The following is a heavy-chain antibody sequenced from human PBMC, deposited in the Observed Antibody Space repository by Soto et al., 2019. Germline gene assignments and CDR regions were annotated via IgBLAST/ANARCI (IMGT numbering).Heavy chain of an antibody. CDR3: ARAGAGGGSCYSKCGYYYYGMDV. CDR1: GFTFSDYY. D-gene: IGHD2-15*01. V-gene: IGHV3-11*01. Sequence: QVQLVESGGGLVKPGGSLRLSCAASGFTFSDYYMSWIRQAPGKGLEWVSYISSSGSTIYYADSVKGRFTISRDNAKNSLYLQMNSLRAEGTAVYYCARAGAGGGSCYSKCGYYYYGMDVWGQGTTVTVSS. CDR2: ISSSGSTI. J-gene: IGHJ6*02.